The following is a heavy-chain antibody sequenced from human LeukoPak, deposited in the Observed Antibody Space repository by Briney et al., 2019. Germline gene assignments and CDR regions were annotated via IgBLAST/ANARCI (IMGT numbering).Heavy chain of an antibody. Sequence: PSETLSLTCTVSGGSISNYYWNWIRQPPGKGLEWIAYIYNSGDVNYNPSLKSRVTLSLDTAKNRFSLSLGSVTAADTAVYYCARAPKRRDAHNYEFESWGQGTLVTVSS. CDR1: GGSISNYY. J-gene: IGHJ1*01. V-gene: IGHV4-59*01. D-gene: IGHD5-24*01. CDR2: IYNSGDV. CDR3: ARAPKRRDAHNYEFES.